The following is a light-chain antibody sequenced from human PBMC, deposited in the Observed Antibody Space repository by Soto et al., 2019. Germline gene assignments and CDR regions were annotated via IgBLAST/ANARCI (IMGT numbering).Light chain of an antibody. J-gene: IGKJ1*01. Sequence: EIVLTQSPGTLSLSPGERATLSCRAGQSVSSSFLAWYQQKPGQAPRLLIYHASSRATGIPDRFSGGGSGTDFTLTISRLEPEDFAAYYCQQYGGQGTLGQGTKVDIK. V-gene: IGKV3-20*01. CDR2: HAS. CDR3: QQYGGQGT. CDR1: QSVSSSF.